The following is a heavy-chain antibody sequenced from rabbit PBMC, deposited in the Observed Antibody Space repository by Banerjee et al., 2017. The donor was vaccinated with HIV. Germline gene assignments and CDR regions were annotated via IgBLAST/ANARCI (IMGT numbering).Heavy chain of an antibody. V-gene: IGHV1S40*01. J-gene: IGHJ4*01. CDR2: IYAGYSGST. CDR3: ARGSSSSGYYFNL. D-gene: IGHD1-1*01. Sequence: QSLEESGGDLVKPGASLTVTCTASGFSFSSSCYMCWVRQAPGKGLEWIACIYAGYSGSTYYASWAQGRFTISKTSSTTVTLQMTSLTAADTATYFCARGSSSSGYYFNLWGPGTLVTVS. CDR1: GFSFSSSCY.